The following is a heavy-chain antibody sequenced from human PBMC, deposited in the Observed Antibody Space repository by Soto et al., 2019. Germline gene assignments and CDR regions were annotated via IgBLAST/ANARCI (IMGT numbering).Heavy chain of an antibody. Sequence: PSETLSLTCTVSGGSISSYYWSWIRQPPGKGLEWIGYIYYSGSTNYNPSLKSRVTISVDTSKNQFSLKLSSVTAADTAVYYCARWDYGDLDYWGQRTLVTVSS. CDR1: GGSISSYY. CDR3: ARWDYGDLDY. D-gene: IGHD4-17*01. J-gene: IGHJ4*02. V-gene: IGHV4-59*01. CDR2: IYYSGST.